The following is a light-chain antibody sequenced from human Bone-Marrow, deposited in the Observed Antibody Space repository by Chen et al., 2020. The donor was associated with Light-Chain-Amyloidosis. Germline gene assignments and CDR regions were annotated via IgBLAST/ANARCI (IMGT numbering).Light chain of an antibody. Sequence: SYELTQPPSVSVSPGQTARITCSGDVLANRYYRWFQQNPGQAPVLVMYKDTERPSGIPQRFSGSSSGTIVTLTITGAQVEDEADYYCYYAADNNLWVFGGGTKLTVL. CDR3: YYAADNNLWV. V-gene: IGLV3-27*01. J-gene: IGLJ3*02. CDR1: VLANRY. CDR2: KDT.